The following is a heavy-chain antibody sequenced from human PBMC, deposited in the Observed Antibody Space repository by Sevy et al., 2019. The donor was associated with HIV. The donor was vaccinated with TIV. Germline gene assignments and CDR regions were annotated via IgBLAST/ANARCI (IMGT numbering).Heavy chain of an antibody. CDR2: IYIGHNT. Sequence: GGSLRLSCAASGLSVSDNFMSWVRQAPGKGLEWVSVIYIGHNTYYADSVKGRFTISRDNAKNTLYLQMNSLRVEDTAAYYCARGKHVSDYYGSFDYWGQGTLVTVSS. J-gene: IGHJ4*02. V-gene: IGHV3-53*01. CDR1: GLSVSDNF. D-gene: IGHD3-3*01. CDR3: ARGKHVSDYYGSFDY.